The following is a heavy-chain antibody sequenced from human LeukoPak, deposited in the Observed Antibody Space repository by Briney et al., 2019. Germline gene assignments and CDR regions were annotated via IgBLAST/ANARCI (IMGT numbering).Heavy chain of an antibody. CDR3: ARDYGVGSTAFDYF. Sequence: SVKVSCKASGGTFSSYAISWVRQAPGQGLEWMGGIIPIFGTANYAQKFQGRVTITTDESTSTAYMELSSLRSEDTAVYYCARDYGVGSTAFDYFWGQGTLVTVSS. CDR2: IIPIFGTA. J-gene: IGHJ4*02. V-gene: IGHV1-69*05. CDR1: GGTFSSYA. D-gene: IGHD1-26*01.